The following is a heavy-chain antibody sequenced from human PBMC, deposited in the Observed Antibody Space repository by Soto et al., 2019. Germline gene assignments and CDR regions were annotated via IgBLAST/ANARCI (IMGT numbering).Heavy chain of an antibody. CDR3: ARGGYGTAIDY. V-gene: IGHV3-33*01. Sequence: PGGSLRLSCAASVFTFSSYGMHWVRQAPGKWLEWLAVIWYDGSNKXXADSVKGRXPISRHNSKYTXYLQMXTLSAHDTAVYYCARGGYGTAIDYWRQGTLVTDSS. J-gene: IGHJ4*02. D-gene: IGHD5-18*01. CDR1: VFTFSSYG. CDR2: IWYDGSNK.